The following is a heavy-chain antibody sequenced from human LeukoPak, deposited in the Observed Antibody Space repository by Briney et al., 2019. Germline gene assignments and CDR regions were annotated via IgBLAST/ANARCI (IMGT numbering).Heavy chain of an antibody. CDR2: IRYDGTNE. CDR1: GLIFSSYG. V-gene: IGHV3-30*02. Sequence: PGGSLRLSCAASGLIFSSYGMDWVRRAPGKGLGCVAFIRYDGTNENYADSVKGRFTISRDNSKNTLYLEMNSLGAEDTAVYYCAKGNYDILIGYLHGVDYWGQGTLVTVSS. J-gene: IGHJ4*02. CDR3: AKGNYDILIGYLHGVDY. D-gene: IGHD3-9*01.